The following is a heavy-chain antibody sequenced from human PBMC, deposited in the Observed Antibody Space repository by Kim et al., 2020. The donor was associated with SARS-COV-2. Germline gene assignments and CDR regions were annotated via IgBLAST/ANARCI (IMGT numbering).Heavy chain of an antibody. D-gene: IGHD6-19*01. Sequence: ASVKVSCKASGYTFTSYGISWVRQAPGQGLEWMGWISAYNGNTNYAQKLQGRVTMTTDTSTSTAYMELRSLRSDDTAVYYCARDARHGRSSCWYPDWFDPWGQGTLVTVSS. CDR1: GYTFTSYG. CDR2: ISAYNGNT. CDR3: ARDARHGRSSCWYPDWFDP. J-gene: IGHJ5*02. V-gene: IGHV1-18*01.